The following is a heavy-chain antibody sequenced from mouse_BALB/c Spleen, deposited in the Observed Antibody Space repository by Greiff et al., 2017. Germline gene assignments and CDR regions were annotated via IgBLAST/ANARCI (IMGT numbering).Heavy chain of an antibody. CDR2: IWAGGST. J-gene: IGHJ1*01. Sequence: VQVVESGPGLVAPSQSLSITCTVSGFSLTSYGVHWVRQPPGKGLEWLGVIWAGGSTNYNSALMSRLSISKDNSKSQVFLKMNSLQTDDTAMYYCARDPLYRYDGYFDVWGAGTTVTVSS. V-gene: IGHV2-9*02. D-gene: IGHD2-14*01. CDR3: ARDPLYRYDGYFDV. CDR1: GFSLTSYG.